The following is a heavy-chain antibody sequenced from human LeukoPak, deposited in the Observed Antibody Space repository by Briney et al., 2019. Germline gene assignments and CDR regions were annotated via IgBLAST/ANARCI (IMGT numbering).Heavy chain of an antibody. D-gene: IGHD3-3*01. J-gene: IGHJ3*02. Sequence: PSETLSLTCTVSGGSISSGSDYWSWIRQPAGKGLEWIGRIYSSGSTDYNPSLKSRVTISMDTSKNQFSLKLSSVTAADTDVYYCAVWSNYYTSAFDIWGQGTMVTVSS. CDR2: IYSSGST. CDR1: GGSISSGSDY. CDR3: AVWSNYYTSAFDI. V-gene: IGHV4-61*02.